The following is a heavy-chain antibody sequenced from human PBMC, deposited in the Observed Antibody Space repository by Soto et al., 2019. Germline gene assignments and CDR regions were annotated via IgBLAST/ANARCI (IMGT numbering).Heavy chain of an antibody. D-gene: IGHD3-10*01. Sequence: VASVKVCCKASGYTFTGYYMHWVRQAPGQGLEWMGGIIPIFGTANYAQKFQGRVTITADESTSTAYMELSSLRSEDTAVYYCARPQVTMVRGVNYYGMDVWGQGTTVTVSS. J-gene: IGHJ6*02. CDR3: ARPQVTMVRGVNYYGMDV. CDR1: GYTFTGYY. CDR2: IIPIFGTA. V-gene: IGHV1-69*13.